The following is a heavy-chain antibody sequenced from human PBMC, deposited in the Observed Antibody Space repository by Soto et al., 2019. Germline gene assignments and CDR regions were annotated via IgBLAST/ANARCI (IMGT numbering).Heavy chain of an antibody. J-gene: IGHJ5*02. V-gene: IGHV1-8*01. CDR2: MNPNTGNT. Sequence: QVQLVQSGAEVKKPGASVRVSCKASGYTFTSSDVYWVRQATGQGLELMGWMNPNTGNTGYAQKFQGRVTMTRNTSISTAYMELSSLRSEDTAVYYCARGRNHCSGGSCYSDWFDPWGQGTPVTVSS. CDR1: GYTFTSSD. CDR3: ARGRNHCSGGSCYSDWFDP. D-gene: IGHD2-15*01.